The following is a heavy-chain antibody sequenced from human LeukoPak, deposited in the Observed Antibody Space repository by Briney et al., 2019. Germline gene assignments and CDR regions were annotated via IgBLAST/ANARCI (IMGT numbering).Heavy chain of an antibody. J-gene: IGHJ4*02. Sequence: EXLSLTCTVSGGSISSYYWSWIRQPPGKGLEGIGYIYYSGSTNYNPSLKRRVTISVDTSKTQFSLKPSSVTAADTAVYYCARGARVAPFDYWGQGTLVTVSS. CDR1: GGSISSYY. D-gene: IGHD2-15*01. CDR3: ARGARVAPFDY. CDR2: IYYSGST. V-gene: IGHV4-59*01.